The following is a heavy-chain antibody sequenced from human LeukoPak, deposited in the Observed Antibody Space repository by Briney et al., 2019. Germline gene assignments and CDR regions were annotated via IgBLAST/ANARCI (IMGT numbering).Heavy chain of an antibody. Sequence: SETLSHTCTVSGGSISSSSYYWGWIRQPPGKGLEWIGSIYYSGSTYYNPSLKSRVTISVDTSKNQFSLKLSSVTAADTAVYYCARHDYYYDSSGYEMEYNWFDPWGQGTLVTVSS. D-gene: IGHD3-22*01. CDR1: GGSISSSSYY. J-gene: IGHJ5*02. V-gene: IGHV4-39*01. CDR2: IYYSGST. CDR3: ARHDYYYDSSGYEMEYNWFDP.